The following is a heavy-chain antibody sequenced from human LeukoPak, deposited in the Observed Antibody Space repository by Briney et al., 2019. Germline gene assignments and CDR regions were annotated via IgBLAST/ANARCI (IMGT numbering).Heavy chain of an antibody. CDR2: IKQDGSEK. CDR3: ARGEYYYDGGY. J-gene: IGHJ4*02. Sequence: GGSLRLSCAASGFTFSTFWMSWVRQAPGKGLEWVANIKQDGSEKYYVDSVKGRFTISRDNAKNSLYLQMNSLRGEDTAVYYCARGEYYYDGGYWGQGTLVTVSS. D-gene: IGHD3-22*01. CDR1: GFTFSTFW. V-gene: IGHV3-7*03.